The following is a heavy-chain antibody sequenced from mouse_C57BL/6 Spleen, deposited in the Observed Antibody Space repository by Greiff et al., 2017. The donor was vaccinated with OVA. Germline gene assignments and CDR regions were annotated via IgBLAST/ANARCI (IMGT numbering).Heavy chain of an antibody. V-gene: IGHV1-26*01. CDR2: INPNNGGT. CDR3: ARLLRYYFDY. D-gene: IGHD1-1*01. Sequence: EVQLHQSGPELVKPGASVKISCKASGYTFTDYYMNWVKQSHGKSLEWIGDINPNNGGTSYNQKFKGKATLTVDKSSSTAYMELRSLTSEDSAVYYCARLLRYYFDYWGQGTTLTVSS. CDR1: GYTFTDYY. J-gene: IGHJ2*01.